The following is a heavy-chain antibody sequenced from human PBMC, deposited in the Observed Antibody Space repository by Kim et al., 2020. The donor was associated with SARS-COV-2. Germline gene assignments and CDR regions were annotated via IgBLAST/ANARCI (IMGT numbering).Heavy chain of an antibody. J-gene: IGHJ4*02. CDR3: ANDIAGYTFGGVIAIDY. CDR1: GFTFDDYT. CDR2: ISWDGGST. Sequence: GGSLRLSCAASGFTFDDYTMHWVRQAPGKGLEWVSLISWDGGSTYYADSVKGRFTISRDNSKNSLYLQMNSLRTEDTALYYCANDIAGYTFGGVIAIDYWGQGTLVLVSS. V-gene: IGHV3-43*01. D-gene: IGHD3-16*01.